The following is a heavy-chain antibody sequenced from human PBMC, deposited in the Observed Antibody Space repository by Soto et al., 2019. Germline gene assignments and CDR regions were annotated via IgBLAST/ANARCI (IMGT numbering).Heavy chain of an antibody. CDR1: GFSLANSG. V-gene: IGHV3-48*02. CDR3: ATEGPNGYSPYYTET. CDR2: ISRSHSAI. Sequence: LRLSCSASGFSLANSGMFWVRQAPGKGLEWISYISRSHSAIYYADSVKGRFTMSRDNAKNSLFLQMNSLRDEDRAVYYCATEGPNGYSPYYTETWGQGVLVTVSS. D-gene: IGHD5-18*01. J-gene: IGHJ5*02.